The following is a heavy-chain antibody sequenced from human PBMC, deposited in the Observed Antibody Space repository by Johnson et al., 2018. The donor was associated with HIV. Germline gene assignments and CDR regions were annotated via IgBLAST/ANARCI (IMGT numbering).Heavy chain of an antibody. CDR3: ARVPVVIGGVRKAFDI. V-gene: IGHV3-74*01. CDR2: INSDGSST. J-gene: IGHJ3*02. CDR1: GFTFSSYL. D-gene: IGHD3-16*01. Sequence: EVQLVESGGGLVQPGGSLRLSCAASGFTFSSYLMHWVRQAPGKGLVWVSRINSDGSSTTYADSVKGRFTISRDNAKNILYLQMNSLRAEDTAVYYCARVPVVIGGVRKAFDIWGQGTMVTVSS.